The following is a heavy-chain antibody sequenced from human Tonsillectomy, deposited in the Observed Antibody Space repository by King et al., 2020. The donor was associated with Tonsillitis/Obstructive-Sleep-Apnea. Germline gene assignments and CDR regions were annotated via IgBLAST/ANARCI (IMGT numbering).Heavy chain of an antibody. D-gene: IGHD5-12*01. CDR2: IDPSDSYT. V-gene: IGHV5-10-1*01. Sequence: VQLVESGAEVKKPGESLRISCKGSGYSFTSYWISWVRQMPGKGLEWMGRIDPSDSYTNYSPSFQGHVTISAAKSNSTAYLQWSSLKASDTAMYYCARRRVGSGYDNVSYYYYYMDVWGKGTTVTVSS. J-gene: IGHJ6*03. CDR3: ARRRVGSGYDNVSYYYYYMDV. CDR1: GYSFTSYW.